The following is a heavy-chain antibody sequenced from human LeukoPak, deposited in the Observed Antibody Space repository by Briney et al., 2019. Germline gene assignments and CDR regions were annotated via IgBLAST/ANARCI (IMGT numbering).Heavy chain of an antibody. CDR3: ARNNWNYNY. CDR1: GFTFSNLW. D-gene: IGHD1-7*01. CDR2: INQDGSEK. Sequence: PGGSLRLSCAASGFTFSNLWMSWVRQAPGKGLEWVANINQDGSEKYYVDSVKGRFTISRDNAKNSLYLQMNSLRAEDMAVYYCARNNWNYNYWGQGTPVTVSS. J-gene: IGHJ4*02. V-gene: IGHV3-7*01.